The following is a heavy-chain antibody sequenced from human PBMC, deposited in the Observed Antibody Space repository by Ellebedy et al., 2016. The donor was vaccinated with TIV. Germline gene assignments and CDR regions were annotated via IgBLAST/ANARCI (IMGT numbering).Heavy chain of an antibody. V-gene: IGHV3-30*19. CDR2: ISYDGSNK. J-gene: IGHJ4*02. Sequence: GESLKISCTASGFIFNNYGMHWVRQAPGKGLEWVAVISYDGSNKYYADSVKGRFTISRDNSKNTLYLQMNSLRAEDTAVYYCARGFGYSYGRTDYWGQGTLVTVSS. CDR3: ARGFGYSYGRTDY. CDR1: GFIFNNYG. D-gene: IGHD5-18*01.